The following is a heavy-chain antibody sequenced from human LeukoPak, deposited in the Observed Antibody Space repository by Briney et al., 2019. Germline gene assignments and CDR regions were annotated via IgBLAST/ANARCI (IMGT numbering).Heavy chain of an antibody. J-gene: IGHJ5*02. CDR2: IYTSGST. CDR1: GGSISSGSYY. D-gene: IGHD6-19*01. V-gene: IGHV4-61*02. CDR3: ARLGAVAGFNWFDP. Sequence: SQTLSLTCTDSGGSISSGSYYWSWIRQPAGKGLEWIGRIYTSGSTNYNPSLKSRVTISVDTSKNQFSLKLSSVTAADTAVYYCARLGAVAGFNWFDPWGQGTLVTVSS.